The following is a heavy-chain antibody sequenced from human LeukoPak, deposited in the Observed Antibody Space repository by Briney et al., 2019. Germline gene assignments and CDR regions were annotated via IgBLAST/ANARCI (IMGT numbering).Heavy chain of an antibody. V-gene: IGHV4-39*01. D-gene: IGHD5-18*01. J-gene: IGHJ4*02. CDR1: GGSISSSSYY. CDR2: IYYSGST. CDR3: ARLNVDTAMVFDY. Sequence: SETLSLTCTVSGGSISSSSYYWGWIRQPPGEGLEWIGSIYYSGSTYYNPSLKSRVTISVDTSKNQFSLKLSSVTAADTAVYYCARLNVDTAMVFDYWGQGTLVTVSS.